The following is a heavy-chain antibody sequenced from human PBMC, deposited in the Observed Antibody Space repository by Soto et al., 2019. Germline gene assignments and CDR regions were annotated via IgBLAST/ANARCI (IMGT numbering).Heavy chain of an antibody. D-gene: IGHD3-3*01. J-gene: IGHJ5*02. CDR1: GGSISSSSYY. CDR2: IYYSGST. V-gene: IGHV4-39*01. CDR3: ARLAGDYDFWSGSSWFDP. Sequence: PSETLSLTCTVSGGSISSSSYYWGWIRQPPGKGLVWIWSIYYSGSTYYNPSLKSRVTISVDTSKNQFSLKLSSVTAADTALYYCARLAGDYDFWSGSSWFDPWGQGTLVTVSS.